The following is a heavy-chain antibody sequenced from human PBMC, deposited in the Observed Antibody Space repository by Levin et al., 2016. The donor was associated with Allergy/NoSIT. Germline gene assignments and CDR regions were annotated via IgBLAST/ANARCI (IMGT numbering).Heavy chain of an antibody. Sequence: WIRQPPGKGLEWIGYIHYSGTTYYSPSLRSRISLSIDTSKNQISLKLSSVTAADTAVYYCARGGNSSWTNWFDPWGQGTLVTVSS. J-gene: IGHJ5*02. V-gene: IGHV4-31*02. D-gene: IGHD6-13*01. CDR3: ARGGNSSWTNWFDP. CDR2: IHYSGTT.